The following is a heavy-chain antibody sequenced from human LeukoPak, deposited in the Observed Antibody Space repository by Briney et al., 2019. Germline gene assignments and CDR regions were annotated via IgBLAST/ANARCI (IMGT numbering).Heavy chain of an antibody. D-gene: IGHD3-22*01. V-gene: IGHV3-33*01. Sequence: PGGSLRLSCAASGFTFSSYGMYWVRQAPGKGLEWVAVIWYDGSNKYYADSVKGRFTISRDNSKNTLYLQMNSLRAEDTAGYYCARESELYYDRSGYYYASPFYYWGQGTLVTVSS. CDR2: IWYDGSNK. J-gene: IGHJ4*02. CDR1: GFTFSSYG. CDR3: ARESELYYDRSGYYYASPFYY.